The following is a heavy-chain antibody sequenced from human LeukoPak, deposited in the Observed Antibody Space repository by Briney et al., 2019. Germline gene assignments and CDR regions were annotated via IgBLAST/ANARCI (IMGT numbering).Heavy chain of an antibody. Sequence: GGSLRLSCSVSGFTFISYSMTWVRQAPGEGLEWVSSISGNGDSTYYADSVKGRFTISRDNAKDTLYLQMNSLRVDDPAVYYCAGQWLRLGAIDYWGQGTLVSVSS. D-gene: IGHD5-12*01. V-gene: IGHV3-23*01. CDR1: GFTFISYS. J-gene: IGHJ4*02. CDR3: AGQWLRLGAIDY. CDR2: ISGNGDST.